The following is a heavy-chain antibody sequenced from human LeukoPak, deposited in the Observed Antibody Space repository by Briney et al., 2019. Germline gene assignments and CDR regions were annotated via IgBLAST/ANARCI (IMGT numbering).Heavy chain of an antibody. Sequence: ASVKVSCKASGYTFTSYYIHWMRQAPGQGLEWMGIINTRGGSTSYAQKFQGRVTMTRDTFTSTVYMELSSLRSEDTAVYYCARNMVRGDRWFDPWGQGTLVTVSS. D-gene: IGHD3-10*01. CDR1: GYTFTSYY. J-gene: IGHJ5*02. V-gene: IGHV1-46*01. CDR2: INTRGGST. CDR3: ARNMVRGDRWFDP.